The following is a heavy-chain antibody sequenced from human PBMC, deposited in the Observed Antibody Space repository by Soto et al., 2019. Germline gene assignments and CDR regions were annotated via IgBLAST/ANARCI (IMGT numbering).Heavy chain of an antibody. J-gene: IGHJ4*02. V-gene: IGHV3-30*18. D-gene: IGHD1-26*01. CDR2: ISYDGSNK. Sequence: QVQLVESGGGVVQPGRSLRLSCAASGFTFSSYGMHWVRQAPGKGLEWVAVISYDGSNKYYADSVKGRFTISRDNSKNTLYLQMNSLRAEDTAVYYCAKDGLVGADMPFDYWGQGTLVTVSS. CDR1: GFTFSSYG. CDR3: AKDGLVGADMPFDY.